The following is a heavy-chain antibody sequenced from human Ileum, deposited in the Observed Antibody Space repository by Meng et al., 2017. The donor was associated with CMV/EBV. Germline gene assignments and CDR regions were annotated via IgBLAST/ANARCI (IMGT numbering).Heavy chain of an antibody. CDR2: INPNSGGT. Sequence: QGQVVQSGSWMKKPGASGKVSCKASGYTFTGYYMNGGRQAPGQGLEWMGWINPNSGGTNYAQKFQGRVTMTRDTSISTAYMELSRLTSDDTAVYYCARGGQGNTAFHYWCQGTLVTVSS. CDR1: GYTFTGYY. V-gene: IGHV1-2*02. D-gene: IGHD2/OR15-2a*01. J-gene: IGHJ4*02. CDR3: ARGGQGNTAFHY.